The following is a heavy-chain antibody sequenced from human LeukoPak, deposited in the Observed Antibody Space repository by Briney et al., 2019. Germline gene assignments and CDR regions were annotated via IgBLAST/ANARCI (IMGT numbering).Heavy chain of an antibody. Sequence: ASVKVSCEASGYTFTSYYMHWVRQAPGQGLEWMGIINPSGGSTSYAQKFQGRVTMTRDTSTSTVYMELSSLRSEDTAVYYCARELLDCGGDCYGPDYWGQGTLVTVSS. CDR3: ARELLDCGGDCYGPDY. D-gene: IGHD2-21*02. CDR2: INPSGGST. CDR1: GYTFTSYY. V-gene: IGHV1-46*01. J-gene: IGHJ4*02.